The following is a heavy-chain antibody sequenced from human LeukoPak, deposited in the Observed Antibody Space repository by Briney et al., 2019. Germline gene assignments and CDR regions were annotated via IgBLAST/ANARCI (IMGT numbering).Heavy chain of an antibody. V-gene: IGHV4-39*07. CDR1: GGSISSSSYY. Sequence: PSETLSLTCTVSGGSISSSSYYWGWIRQPPGKGLEWIGSIYYSGSTYYNPSLKSRVTISVDTSKNQFSLKLSSVTAADTAVYYCARVGYGDLYYFDYWGQGTLVTVSS. CDR2: IYYSGST. D-gene: IGHD4-17*01. CDR3: ARVGYGDLYYFDY. J-gene: IGHJ4*02.